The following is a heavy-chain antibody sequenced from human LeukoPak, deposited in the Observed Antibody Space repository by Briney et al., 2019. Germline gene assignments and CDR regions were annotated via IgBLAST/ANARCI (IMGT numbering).Heavy chain of an antibody. CDR2: IYYSGNT. Sequence: SETLSLTCTVSGASISGYYWSWIRQHPGKGLEWIGYIYYSGNTYYNPSLKSRVTISVDTSKNQFSLKLSSVTAADTAVYFCARDRYGMDVWGQGTTVTVSS. J-gene: IGHJ6*02. CDR3: ARDRYGMDV. CDR1: GASISGYY. V-gene: IGHV4-31*03.